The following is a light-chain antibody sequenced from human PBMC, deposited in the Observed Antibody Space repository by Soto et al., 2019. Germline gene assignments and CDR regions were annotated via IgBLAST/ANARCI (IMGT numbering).Light chain of an antibody. J-gene: IGLJ2*01. V-gene: IGLV2-14*01. CDR1: SSDVGGYNY. Sequence: QSALTQPASVSGSPGQSITISCTGTSSDVGGYNYVSWYQQQPGKAPKLMIYDVNNRPSGASNRFSGSKSGNTSSLTISGLQAEDEADYYCSSYTSSSTLVVFGGGTKLTVL. CDR2: DVN. CDR3: SSYTSSSTLVV.